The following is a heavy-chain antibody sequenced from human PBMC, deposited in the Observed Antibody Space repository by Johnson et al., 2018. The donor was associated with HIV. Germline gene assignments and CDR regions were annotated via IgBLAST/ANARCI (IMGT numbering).Heavy chain of an antibody. CDR2: ISADGHST. V-gene: IGHV3-30*14. J-gene: IGHJ3*02. Sequence: QVQLVESGGGVVQPGTSLRLSCVGTGFTFSTSVFHWVRRAPGKGLEWVSGISADGHSTYYADSVKGRFTISRDNSKNTLYLQMNSLRAEDTALYYCARGRKDIEAADGLDNDGFDMWGQ. D-gene: IGHD5-12*01. CDR1: GFTFSTSV. CDR3: ARGRKDIEAADGLDNDGFDM.